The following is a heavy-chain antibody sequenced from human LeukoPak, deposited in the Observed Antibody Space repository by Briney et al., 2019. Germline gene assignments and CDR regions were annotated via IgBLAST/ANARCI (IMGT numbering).Heavy chain of an antibody. CDR2: IYYSGST. Sequence: PSETLSLTCTVSGGSVSRGSYYWSWIRQPPGKGLEWIGYIYYSGSTNYNPSLKSRVTISVDTSKNQFSLKLSSVTAADTAVYYCARVSVGGDAFDIWGQGTMVTVSS. CDR1: GGSVSRGSYY. J-gene: IGHJ3*02. CDR3: ARVSVGGDAFDI. V-gene: IGHV4-61*01. D-gene: IGHD2-15*01.